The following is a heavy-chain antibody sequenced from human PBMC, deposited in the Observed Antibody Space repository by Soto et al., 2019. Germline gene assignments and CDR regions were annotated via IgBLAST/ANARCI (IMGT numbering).Heavy chain of an antibody. Sequence: EVQLLESGGGLVQPGGSLRLSCAASGFTFSSYAMSWVRQAPGKGLEWVSAISGSGGSTYYADSVKGRFTISRDNSKNTLYLQMNSLRAEDTAVYYCAKSASDTIGGSYSYDYWGQGTLVTVSS. CDR2: ISGSGGST. J-gene: IGHJ4*02. CDR1: GFTFSSYA. CDR3: AKSASDTIGGSYSYDY. D-gene: IGHD1-26*01. V-gene: IGHV3-23*01.